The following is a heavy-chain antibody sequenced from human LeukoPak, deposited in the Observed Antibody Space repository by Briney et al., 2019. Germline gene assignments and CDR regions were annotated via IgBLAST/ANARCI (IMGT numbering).Heavy chain of an antibody. J-gene: IGHJ5*02. D-gene: IGHD3-10*01. CDR2: INNSGGST. V-gene: IGHV3-23*01. CDR1: GFTFSDYY. Sequence: GGSLRLSCAASGFTFSDYYMSWIRQAPGKGLEWVSSINNSGGSTYYADSVKGRFTISRDNSKNTLYLQMNRLRAEDTAVYYCARITMVRGVIINDCFDPWGQGTLVTVSS. CDR3: ARITMVRGVIINDCFDP.